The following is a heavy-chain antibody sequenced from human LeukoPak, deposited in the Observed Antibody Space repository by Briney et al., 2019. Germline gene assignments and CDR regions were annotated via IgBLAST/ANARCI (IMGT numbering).Heavy chain of an antibody. CDR2: IHHSGST. Sequence: PSETLSLTCAVSGYSINSGYYWGWIRQPPGKGLEWINDIHHSGSTHYNPSLKSRVTISVDTSKNQFSLYCARLVRGVGYWYFDLWGRGTLVTVSS. CDR3: L. V-gene: IGHV4-38-2*01. D-gene: IGHD3-10*01. CDR1: GYSINSGYY. J-gene: IGHJ2*01.